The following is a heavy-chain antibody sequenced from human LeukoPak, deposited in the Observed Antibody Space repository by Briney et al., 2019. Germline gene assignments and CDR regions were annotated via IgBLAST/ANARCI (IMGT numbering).Heavy chain of an antibody. Sequence: GGSLRLSCAASGFTFSSHAMSWVRQAPGKGLEWVSTVSGGGGNTYYTDSVKGRFTISRDNSKNTLYLQMNSLRAEDTAVYYCARDEIVATTKANYYYYMDVRGKGTTVTISS. V-gene: IGHV3-23*01. CDR2: VSGGGGNT. CDR3: ARDEIVATTKANYYYYMDV. J-gene: IGHJ6*03. D-gene: IGHD5-12*01. CDR1: GFTFSSHA.